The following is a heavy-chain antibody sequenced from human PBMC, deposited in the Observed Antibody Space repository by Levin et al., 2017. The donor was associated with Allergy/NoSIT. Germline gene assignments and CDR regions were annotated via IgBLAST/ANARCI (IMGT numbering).Heavy chain of an antibody. Sequence: PGGSLRLSCAASGFTFSSYEMNWVRQAPGKGLEWVSYISSSGSTIYYADSVKGRFTISRDNAKNSLYLQMNSLRAEDTAVYYCAREPTPVLLWFGSSMDVWGQGTTVTVSS. CDR1: GFTFSSYE. D-gene: IGHD3-10*01. CDR3: AREPTPVLLWFGSSMDV. J-gene: IGHJ6*02. V-gene: IGHV3-48*03. CDR2: ISSSGSTI.